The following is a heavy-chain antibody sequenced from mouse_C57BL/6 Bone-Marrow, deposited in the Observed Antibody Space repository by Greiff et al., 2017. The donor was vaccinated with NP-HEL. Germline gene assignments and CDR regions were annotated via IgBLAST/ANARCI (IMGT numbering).Heavy chain of an antibody. J-gene: IGHJ3*01. D-gene: IGHD1-1*01. CDR2: INPGSGGT. CDR3: ARGGYYGWFAY. CDR1: GYAFTNYL. Sequence: QVQLQQSGAELVRPGTSVKVSCKASGYAFTNYLIEWVKQRPGQGLEWIGVINPGSGGTYYNEKFKGKATLTADKSSSTAYMLLSSLTSEDSAVYFCARGGYYGWFAYWGQGTLVTVSA. V-gene: IGHV1-54*01.